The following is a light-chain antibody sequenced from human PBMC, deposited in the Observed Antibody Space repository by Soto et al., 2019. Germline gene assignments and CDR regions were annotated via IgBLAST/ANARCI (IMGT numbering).Light chain of an antibody. CDR3: AAWDDSLNGVV. V-gene: IGLV1-36*01. Sequence: QLVLTQPPSVSEAPRQRVTISCSGSSSNIGKNAVAWYQQLPGEAPKLLIYYDDLLPSGVSDRFSGSKSGTSASLAISGLQSEDEADYYCAAWDDSLNGVVFGGGTKLTVL. CDR1: SSNIGKNA. CDR2: YDD. J-gene: IGLJ2*01.